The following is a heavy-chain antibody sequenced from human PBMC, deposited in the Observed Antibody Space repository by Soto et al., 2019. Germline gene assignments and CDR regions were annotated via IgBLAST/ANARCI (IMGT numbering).Heavy chain of an antibody. J-gene: IGHJ6*02. CDR2: ISGSGGST. Sequence: GGSLRLSCAASGFTFSSYAMSRVRQAPGKGLEWVSAISGSGGSTYYADSVKGRFTISRDNSKNTLYLQMNSLRAEDTAVYYCAKALRFLEWSLYYYYGMEVWGQGTTVTVSS. V-gene: IGHV3-23*01. D-gene: IGHD3-3*01. CDR3: AKALRFLEWSLYYYYGMEV. CDR1: GFTFSSYA.